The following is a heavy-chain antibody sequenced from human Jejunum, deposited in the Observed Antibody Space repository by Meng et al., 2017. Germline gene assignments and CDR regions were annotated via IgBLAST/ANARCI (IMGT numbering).Heavy chain of an antibody. J-gene: IGHJ4*02. CDR1: GFTFSSYG. V-gene: IGHV3-23*01. D-gene: IGHD4-17*01. Sequence: GESLKISYAASGFTFSSYGMSWVRQAPGKGLEWVSSISGSGGGTFYADSVKGRFTISRDNSKNTLYLQMNNLRAEDTAVYYCAKRSSVTNYYFDYWGQGTLVTVSS. CDR3: AKRSSVTNYYFDY. CDR2: ISGSGGGT.